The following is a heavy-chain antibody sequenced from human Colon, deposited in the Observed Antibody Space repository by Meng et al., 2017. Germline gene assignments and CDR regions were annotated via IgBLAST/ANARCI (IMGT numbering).Heavy chain of an antibody. Sequence: GESLKISCAASGFTFSDHYMDWVRQAPGKGLEWVGRIRNKANSYTTEYAPSVKGRFTISRDDSKNSLYLQMNSLKTEDTAVYYCARGGNYYFDYWGQGTLVTVSS. CDR2: IRNKANSYTT. CDR3: ARGGNYYFDY. D-gene: IGHD1-7*01. CDR1: GFTFSDHY. J-gene: IGHJ4*02. V-gene: IGHV3-72*01.